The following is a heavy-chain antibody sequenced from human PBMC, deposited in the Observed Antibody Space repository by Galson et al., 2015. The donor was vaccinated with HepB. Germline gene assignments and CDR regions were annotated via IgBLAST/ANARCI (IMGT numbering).Heavy chain of an antibody. CDR3: VRHGSGYAFDL. J-gene: IGHJ5*02. Sequence: SETLSLTCAVSGASISSYYWGWTRQPPGKGLEWIGYTSYSGSTNYNASLKSRLTMSLDTSKNQFSLTLSSVTAADTAVYYCVRHGSGYAFDLWGQGTKVTVSS. CDR1: GASISSYY. V-gene: IGHV4-59*08. D-gene: IGHD5-12*01. CDR2: TSYSGST.